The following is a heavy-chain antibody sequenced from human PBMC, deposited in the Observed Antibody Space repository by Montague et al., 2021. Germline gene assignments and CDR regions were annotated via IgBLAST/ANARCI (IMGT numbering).Heavy chain of an antibody. CDR1: GASITSNICY. Sequence: SETLSLTCTVSGASITSNICYWGWIRQSPGKGLEWIGSIDYSGNSFYQPSLKSRITMAVDTSKNQFSLKLSSVTAADTAIYYCARVFSSWYVGWFDPWGQGTLVTVSS. J-gene: IGHJ5*02. V-gene: IGHV4-39*07. CDR2: IDYSGNS. CDR3: ARVFSSWYVGWFDP. D-gene: IGHD6-13*01.